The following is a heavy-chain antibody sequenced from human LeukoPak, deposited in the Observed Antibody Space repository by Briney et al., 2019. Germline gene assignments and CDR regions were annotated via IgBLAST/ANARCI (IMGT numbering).Heavy chain of an antibody. CDR3: ARAYEYGWFAP. CDR2: INPKTGAT. D-gene: IGHD3-16*01. CDR1: GYTFTDYY. V-gene: IGHV1-2*02. J-gene: IGHJ5*02. Sequence: ASVKVSCKASGYTFTDYYLHWVRQAPGQGLEWMGWINPKTGATNYAQKFQGRVTMTRDTSISTGNMELSGLRSDDTAVYYWARAYEYGWFAPWGQGTLVTVSS.